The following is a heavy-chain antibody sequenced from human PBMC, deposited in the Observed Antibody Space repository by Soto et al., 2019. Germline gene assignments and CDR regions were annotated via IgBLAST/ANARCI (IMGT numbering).Heavy chain of an antibody. J-gene: IGHJ4*02. CDR1: EFIFSGSA. Sequence: EVHLVQSGGGLVQPGGSLKLSCAASEFIFSGSAMHWVRQASGKGLEWVGRIGRKANNYATEYAASVEGRFTISRDESKSTTFLLMTSLRSEDTAVDFCVRQRLVVSPLDQWGQGTRVTVSS. CDR2: IGRKANNYAT. V-gene: IGHV3-73*02. CDR3: VRQRLVVSPLDQ. D-gene: IGHD6-13*01.